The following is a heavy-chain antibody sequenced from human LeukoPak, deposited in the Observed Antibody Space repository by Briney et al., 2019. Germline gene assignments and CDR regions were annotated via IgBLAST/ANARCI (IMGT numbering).Heavy chain of an antibody. CDR3: VRDLTYGARFDY. V-gene: IGHV3-30*04. J-gene: IGHJ4*02. D-gene: IGHD4/OR15-4a*01. Sequence: PGGSLRLSCVGSGFTFTDYAIHWLRQAPGKGMESVAFISSDGNTKFYVDSVKGRITISRDNFRNTLSLEVSTLRPEVTALYYCVRDLTYGARFDYWGQGTQVTVSS. CDR2: ISSDGNTK. CDR1: GFTFTDYA.